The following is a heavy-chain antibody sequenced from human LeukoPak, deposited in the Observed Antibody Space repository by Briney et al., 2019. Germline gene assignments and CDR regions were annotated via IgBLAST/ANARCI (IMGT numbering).Heavy chain of an antibody. D-gene: IGHD1-26*01. Sequence: PGGSLRLSCAASGFTFSSYWMHWVRQAPGKGLVWVSRINSDGSSTSYADSVKGRFTISRDNAKNTLYLQMNSLRVEDTAVYYCARVIGWDEPFDLWGQGTMVTVSS. J-gene: IGHJ3*01. CDR1: GFTFSSYW. V-gene: IGHV3-74*01. CDR3: ARVIGWDEPFDL. CDR2: INSDGSST.